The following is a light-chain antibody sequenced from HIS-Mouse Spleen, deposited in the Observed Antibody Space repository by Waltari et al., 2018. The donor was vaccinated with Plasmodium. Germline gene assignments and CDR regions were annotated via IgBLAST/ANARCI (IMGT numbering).Light chain of an antibody. CDR2: AAS. J-gene: IGKJ2*01. V-gene: IGKV1-39*01. CDR3: QQSHT. CDR1: QSISSY. Sequence: DIQMTPSPSSLPASVGDRVTITCRASQSISSYLNWYQQKPGKAPKLLIYAASSLQSGVPSRFSGSGSGTDFTLTISSLQPEDFATYYCQQSHTFGQGTKLEIK.